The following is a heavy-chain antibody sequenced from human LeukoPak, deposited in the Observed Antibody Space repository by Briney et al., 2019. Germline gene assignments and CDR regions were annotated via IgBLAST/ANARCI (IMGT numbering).Heavy chain of an antibody. D-gene: IGHD5-18*01. CDR1: GLTFSSYS. CDR2: ISSSGSTI. CDR3: ARVTDTAMVSNWFDP. J-gene: IGHJ5*02. V-gene: IGHV3-48*01. Sequence: GGSLRLSCAASGLTFSSYSMNWVRQAPGKGLEWVSYISSSGSTIYYADSVKGRFTISRDNAKNSLYLQMNSLRAEDTAVYYCARVTDTAMVSNWFDPWGQGTLVTVSS.